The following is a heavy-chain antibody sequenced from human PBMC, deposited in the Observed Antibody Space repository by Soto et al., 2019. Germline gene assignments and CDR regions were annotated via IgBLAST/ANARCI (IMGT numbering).Heavy chain of an antibody. J-gene: IGHJ6*02. CDR3: ARGRDEYKVGNV. D-gene: IGHD1-26*01. V-gene: IGHV4-34*01. Sequence: QVQLQQWGAGLLKPSETLSLTCAVSGGSLSDYYWPWIRQSPGKGLEWIGEIHPSGSTYYNPSLRSRVTISVDTSKNQFSLKLTSLTAADTAIYYCARGRDEYKVGNVWGHGSTSPSP. CDR1: GGSLSDYY. CDR2: IHPSGST.